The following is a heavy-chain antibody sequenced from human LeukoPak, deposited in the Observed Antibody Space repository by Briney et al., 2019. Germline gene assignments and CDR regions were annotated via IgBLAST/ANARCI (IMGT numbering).Heavy chain of an antibody. CDR3: ARVLHFANFDL. D-gene: IGHD3-3*02. V-gene: IGHV4-31*03. CDR2: IYDSGST. CDR1: GDSISSSSYY. Sequence: SETLSLTCTVSGDSISSSSYYWAWIRQPPGKDLEWIGCIYDSGSTYYNPSLKSRVTISVDTSKNQFSLKLRSVTAADTAVYYCARVLHFANFDLWGRGTLVTVSS. J-gene: IGHJ2*01.